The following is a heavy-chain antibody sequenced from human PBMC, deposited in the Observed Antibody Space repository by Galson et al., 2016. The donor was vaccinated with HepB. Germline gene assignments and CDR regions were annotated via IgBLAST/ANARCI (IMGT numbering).Heavy chain of an antibody. D-gene: IGHD4/OR15-4a*01. Sequence: ETLSLTCAVSGSSITSGNWWGWVRQPPGKGLEWIGEVHDSGTTDYNPSLKSRVTISKDQSKNQLSLILTSVTAADSAVYYCARERAKVIDYWGQGTLVTVSS. V-gene: IGHV4-4*02. J-gene: IGHJ4*02. CDR3: ARERAKVIDY. CDR1: GSSITSGNW. CDR2: VHDSGTT.